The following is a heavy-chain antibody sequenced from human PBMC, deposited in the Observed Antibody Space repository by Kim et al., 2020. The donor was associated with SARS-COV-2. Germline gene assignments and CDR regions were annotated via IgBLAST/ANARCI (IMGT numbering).Heavy chain of an antibody. J-gene: IGHJ3*02. V-gene: IGHV3-11*01. Sequence: GGSLRLSCAASGFTFSDYYMSWIRQAPGKGLEWVSYISSSGSTIYYADSVKGRFTISRDNAKNSLYLQMNSLRAEDTAVYYCARDQYYYDSSGSAFDIWGQGTMVTVSS. CDR3: ARDQYYYDSSGSAFDI. CDR2: ISSSGSTI. CDR1: GFTFSDYY. D-gene: IGHD3-22*01.